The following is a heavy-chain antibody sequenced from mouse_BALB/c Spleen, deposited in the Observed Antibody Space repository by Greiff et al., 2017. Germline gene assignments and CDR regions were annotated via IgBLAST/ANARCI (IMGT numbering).Heavy chain of an antibody. V-gene: IGHV1-12*01. CDR2: IYPGNGDT. CDR3: ARGGGFGLLRMDY. CDR1: GYTFTSYN. Sequence: QVQLQQPGAELVKPGASVKMSCKASGYTFTSYNMHWVKQTPGQGLEWIGAIYPGNGDTSYNQKFKGKATLTADKSSSTAYMQLSSLTSEDSAVYYCARGGGFGLLRMDYWGQGTSVTVSS. D-gene: IGHD2-3*01. J-gene: IGHJ4*01.